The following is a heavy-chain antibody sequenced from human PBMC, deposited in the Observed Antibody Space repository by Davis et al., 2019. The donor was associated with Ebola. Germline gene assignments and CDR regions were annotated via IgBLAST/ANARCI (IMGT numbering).Heavy chain of an antibody. CDR3: ARGRVAYQLLFNYYYMDV. CDR2: INPNSGGT. D-gene: IGHD2-2*01. CDR1: GYTFTGYY. V-gene: IGHV1-2*02. J-gene: IGHJ6*03. Sequence: ASVKVSCKASGYTFTGYYMHWVRQAPGQGLEWMGWINPNSGGTNYAQKFQGRVTMTRDTSISTAYMELSRLRSDDTAVYYCARGRVAYQLLFNYYYMDVWGKGTTVTVSS.